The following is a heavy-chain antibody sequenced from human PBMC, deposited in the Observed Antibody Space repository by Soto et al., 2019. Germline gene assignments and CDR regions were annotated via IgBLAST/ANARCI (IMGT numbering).Heavy chain of an antibody. CDR3: ARTDYGTAYFDP. CDR1: GDSISSGNHY. CDR2: IFYSGTA. D-gene: IGHD3-10*01. Sequence: TSETLSLTCTVSGDSISSGNHYWSWIRQPPGKGLAWSGYIFYSGTAYYNPSLKSRLTISVDTSKNQFSLKLSSVTAADTAVYYCARTDYGTAYFDPWGQGSLVTVSS. J-gene: IGHJ5*02. V-gene: IGHV4-30-4*01.